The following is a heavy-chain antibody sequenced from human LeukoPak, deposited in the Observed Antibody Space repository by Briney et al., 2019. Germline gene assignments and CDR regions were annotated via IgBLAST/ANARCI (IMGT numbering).Heavy chain of an antibody. CDR1: GGSISSSSYY. Sequence: PSETLPLTCTVSGGSISSSSYYWGWIRQPPGKGLEWIGSIYYSGSTYYNPSLKSRVTISVDTSKNQFSLKLSSATAADTAVYYCARQQSAGAFDYWGQGTLVTVSS. V-gene: IGHV4-39*01. D-gene: IGHD3-10*01. CDR3: ARQQSAGAFDY. J-gene: IGHJ4*02. CDR2: IYYSGST.